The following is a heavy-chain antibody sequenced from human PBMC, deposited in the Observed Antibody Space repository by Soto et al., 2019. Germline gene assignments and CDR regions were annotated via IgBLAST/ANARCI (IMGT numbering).Heavy chain of an antibody. Sequence: LRLSCVASGFTFWGDWMSWVRQAPGKGLEWVANIKQDGSAKQYLDSVRGRFTISRDNSKNSVYLQMNSLRAEDTALYYCARDFYGGFSYGPGDNWGQGTLVTSPQ. V-gene: IGHV3-7*01. CDR3: ARDFYGGFSYGPGDN. CDR1: GFTFWGDW. J-gene: IGHJ4*02. D-gene: IGHD2-15*01. CDR2: IKQDGSAK.